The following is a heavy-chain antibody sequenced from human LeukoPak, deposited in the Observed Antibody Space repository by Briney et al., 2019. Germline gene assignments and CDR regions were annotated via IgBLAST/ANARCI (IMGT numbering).Heavy chain of an antibody. J-gene: IGHJ5*02. CDR2: IGTAGDT. D-gene: IGHD3-10*01. Sequence: PGGSLRLSCAASGFTFSSYDMHWVRQATGKGLEWVSAIGTAGDTNYPGSVKGRFTISRENAKNSLYLQMNGLRAGDTAVYYCARALGSGFFDPWGQGTLVTVSS. V-gene: IGHV3-13*01. CDR3: ARALGSGFFDP. CDR1: GFTFSSYD.